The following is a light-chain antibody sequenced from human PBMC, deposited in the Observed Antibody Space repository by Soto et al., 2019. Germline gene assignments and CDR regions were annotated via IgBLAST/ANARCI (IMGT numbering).Light chain of an antibody. CDR2: DVS. CDR3: SSYTSSSTFYV. CDR1: SSDVGGYNY. V-gene: IGLV2-14*01. J-gene: IGLJ1*01. Sequence: QSELTQPASVSGSPGQSITISCTGTSSDVGGYNYVSWYQQHPGKAPKLMIYDVSNRPSGVSNRFSGSKSGNTASLTISGLQAEDEADYYCSSYTSSSTFYVFGTGTKVTVL.